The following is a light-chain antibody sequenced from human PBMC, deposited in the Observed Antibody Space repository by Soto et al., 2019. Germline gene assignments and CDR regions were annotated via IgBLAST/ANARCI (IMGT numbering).Light chain of an antibody. Sequence: EIVMAQSPATLSVSPGERATLSCRSSQSVSSNLAWYQQKPGQAPRLLIYGASTRATGIPAGFSGSGSGTEFTLTISSLQSEDFAVYYCQQYNNWPPITFGQGTRLEIK. J-gene: IGKJ5*01. V-gene: IGKV3-15*01. CDR2: GAS. CDR3: QQYNNWPPIT. CDR1: QSVSSN.